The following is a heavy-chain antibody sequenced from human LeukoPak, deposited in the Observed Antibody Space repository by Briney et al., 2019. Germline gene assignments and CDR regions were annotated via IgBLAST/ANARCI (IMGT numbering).Heavy chain of an antibody. J-gene: IGHJ4*02. D-gene: IGHD6-13*01. CDR2: INHSGST. CDR3: ARGIYESGPRIAAAGTDY. V-gene: IGHV4-39*07. Sequence: SETLSLTCTVSGGSISSSSYYWSWIRQPPGKGLEWIGEINHSGSTNYNPSLKSRVTISVDTSKNQFSLKLSSVTAADTAVYYCARGIYESGPRIAAAGTDYWGQGTLVTVSS. CDR1: GGSISSSSYY.